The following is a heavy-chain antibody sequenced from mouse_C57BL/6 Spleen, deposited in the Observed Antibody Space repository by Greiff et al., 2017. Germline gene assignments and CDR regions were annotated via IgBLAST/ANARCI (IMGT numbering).Heavy chain of an antibody. Sequence: QVQLQQSGAELARPGASVKLSCKASGYTFTSYGISWVKQRTGQGLEWIGEIYPRSGNTYYNEKFKGKATLTADKSSSTAYMELRSLTSEDSAVYFCAREGITTVVYWDFDGWGTGTTVTVSS. CDR3: AREGITTVVYWDFDG. V-gene: IGHV1-81*01. D-gene: IGHD1-1*01. CDR1: GYTFTSYG. CDR2: IYPRSGNT. J-gene: IGHJ1*03.